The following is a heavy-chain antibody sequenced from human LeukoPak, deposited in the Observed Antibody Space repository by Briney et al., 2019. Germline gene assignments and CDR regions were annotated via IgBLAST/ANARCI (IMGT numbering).Heavy chain of an antibody. CDR3: AKSSGMVIHNWFDS. J-gene: IGHJ5*01. CDR1: GGSIRRSAYY. Sequence: PSETLSLTCTVSGGSIRRSAYYWGWIRQPPGKGLEWIGSIYYGRSTYYNPSLKSRVTISIDTSKNQFSLNLTSVTAAASGVYYCAKSSGMVIHNWFDSWGQGTLVTVSS. V-gene: IGHV4-39*01. CDR2: IYYGRST. D-gene: IGHD3-3*01.